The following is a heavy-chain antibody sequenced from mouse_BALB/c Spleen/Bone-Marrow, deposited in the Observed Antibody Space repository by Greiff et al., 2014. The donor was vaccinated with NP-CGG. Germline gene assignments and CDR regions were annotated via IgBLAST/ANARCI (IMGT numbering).Heavy chain of an antibody. D-gene: IGHD2-2*01. CDR2: IHPYNGDT. CDR3: GRYGYGAMDF. V-gene: IGHV1-37*01. J-gene: IGHJ4*01. Sequence: EVKLVESGPELVKPGASVKLSCRASGFSFTDYFINWVKQSHGKSLEWIGRIHPYNGDTFYNQKFKVKATLTVDKSSNTARMELLSLTSEDSAVYYGGRYGYGAMDFWGQGTSVTVSS. CDR1: GFSFTDYF.